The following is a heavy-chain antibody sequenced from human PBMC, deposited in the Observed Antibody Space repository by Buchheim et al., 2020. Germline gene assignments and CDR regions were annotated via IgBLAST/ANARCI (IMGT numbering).Heavy chain of an antibody. V-gene: IGHV5-10-1*03. CDR1: GYSSTSYW. Sequence: EVQLVQSGAEVKKPGESLRISCKGSGYSSTSYWISWVRQMPGKGLEWMGRIDPSDSYTNYSPSFQGHVTISADKSIGTAYPQWSSLKASDTAMYYCAITKQLVYDILTGPFDYWGQGTL. CDR2: IDPSDSYT. J-gene: IGHJ4*02. CDR3: AITKQLVYDILTGPFDY. D-gene: IGHD3-9*01.